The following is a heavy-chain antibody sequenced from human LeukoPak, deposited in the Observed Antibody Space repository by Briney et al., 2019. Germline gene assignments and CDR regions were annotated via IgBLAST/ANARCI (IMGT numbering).Heavy chain of an antibody. Sequence: PGGSLRLSCAASRFTFSIYAMHWVRQAPGKGLEWVAVISYDGSSKYYADSVKGRFTISRDNSKNTLYLQMNSLRAEDTAVYYCARDRGIPGGYCTNGVCYYFDYWGQGTLVTVSS. V-gene: IGHV3-30-3*01. CDR1: RFTFSIYA. CDR3: ARDRGIPGGYCTNGVCYYFDY. CDR2: ISYDGSSK. J-gene: IGHJ4*02. D-gene: IGHD2-8*01.